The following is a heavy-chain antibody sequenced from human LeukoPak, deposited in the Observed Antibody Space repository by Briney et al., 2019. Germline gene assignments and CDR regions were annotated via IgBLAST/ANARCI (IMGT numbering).Heavy chain of an antibody. D-gene: IGHD2-2*01. Sequence: GASVKVSCKASGYTFTSYDINWVRQATGQGREWMGWMNPNSGNTGYAQKFQGRVTMTRNTSISTAYMELSSLRSEVTAVYYCARAFVRYHLLLRSPFDPWGQGTLVIVSS. V-gene: IGHV1-8*01. CDR2: MNPNSGNT. CDR3: ARAFVRYHLLLRSPFDP. J-gene: IGHJ5*02. CDR1: GYTFTSYD.